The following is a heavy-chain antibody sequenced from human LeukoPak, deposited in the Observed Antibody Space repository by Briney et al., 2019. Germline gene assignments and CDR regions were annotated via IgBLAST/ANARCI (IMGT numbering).Heavy chain of an antibody. CDR3: VRDIGCGGY. CDR2: IRQDGGER. D-gene: IGHD3-16*01. Sequence: GGSLRLSCVVSGFTLSSYWMAWVRQAPGKGLEWVASIRQDGGERNYVDSVRGRFTISRDNAKNSLYLQMNSLGAEDTAVYYCVRDIGCGGYWGQGTLVTVSS. CDR1: GFTLSSYW. J-gene: IGHJ4*02. V-gene: IGHV3-7*01.